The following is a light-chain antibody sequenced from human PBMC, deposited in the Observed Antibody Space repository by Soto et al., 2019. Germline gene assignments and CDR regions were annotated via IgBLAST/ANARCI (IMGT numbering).Light chain of an antibody. CDR3: QQYGSSPLT. Sequence: KPGQPPQLLISELSNRFSGVPDRFSDSGSGTDFTLKISRVEPEDFAVFYCQQYGSSPLTFGGVAKAAIK. J-gene: IGKJ4*01. V-gene: IGKV2D-29*01. CDR2: ELS.